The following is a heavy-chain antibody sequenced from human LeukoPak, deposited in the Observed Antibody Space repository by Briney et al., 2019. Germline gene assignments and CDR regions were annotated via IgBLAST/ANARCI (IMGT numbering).Heavy chain of an antibody. D-gene: IGHD3-9*01. CDR3: AKGYDINYFDY. V-gene: IGHV3-23*01. J-gene: IGHJ4*02. CDR1: GFTFSSYA. Sequence: PGGSLRLSCAASGFTFSSYAMSWVPQAAGKGLEWVSDIRGSGGSTYYADSVKGRFTISRDNSKSTLYLQMNSLRAEDTAVYYCAKGYDINYFDYWGQGTLVTVFS. CDR2: IRGSGGST.